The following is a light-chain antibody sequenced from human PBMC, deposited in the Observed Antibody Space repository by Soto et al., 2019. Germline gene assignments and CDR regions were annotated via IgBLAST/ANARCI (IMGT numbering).Light chain of an antibody. Sequence: DIQMTQSPSTLSASIGDRVTNTCRANQTINNWLAWYQQKPGKAPNLLIYHASKLETLVPSMFTGSAFGTEFTLTIRSLQPDDFSSYYCQHYSSYPWTFGQGSKVAI. J-gene: IGKJ1*01. CDR3: QHYSSYPWT. CDR1: QTINNW. CDR2: HAS. V-gene: IGKV1-5*01.